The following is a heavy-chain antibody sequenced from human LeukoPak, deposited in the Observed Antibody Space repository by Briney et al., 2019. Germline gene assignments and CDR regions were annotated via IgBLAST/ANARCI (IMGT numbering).Heavy chain of an antibody. J-gene: IGHJ3*02. CDR2: ISAYNGNT. CDR3: ASPLPGYCSSTSCYTPDAFDI. D-gene: IGHD2-2*02. Sequence: ASVKVSCKASGYTFTSYGISWVRQAPGRGLEWMGWISAYNGNTNYAQKLQGRVTMTTDTSTSTAYMELRSLRSDDTAVYYCASPLPGYCSSTSCYTPDAFDIWGQGTMVTVSS. V-gene: IGHV1-18*01. CDR1: GYTFTSYG.